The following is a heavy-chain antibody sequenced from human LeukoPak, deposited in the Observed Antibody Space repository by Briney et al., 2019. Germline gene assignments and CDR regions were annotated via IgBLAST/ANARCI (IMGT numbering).Heavy chain of an antibody. Sequence: GGSLRLSCAASGFSFSSYWMHWVRQAPGKGPVWVSLISNDESTIIYADSVKGRFTISRDNAKNSLYLQMSSLRAEDTAVYYCARDVGTWGQGTLVTVSS. CDR2: ISNDESTI. CDR1: GFSFSSYW. J-gene: IGHJ5*02. D-gene: IGHD7-27*01. V-gene: IGHV3-74*01. CDR3: ARDVGT.